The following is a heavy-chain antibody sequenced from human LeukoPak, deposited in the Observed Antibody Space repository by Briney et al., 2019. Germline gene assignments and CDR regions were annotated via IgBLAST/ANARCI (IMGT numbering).Heavy chain of an antibody. Sequence: SETLSLTCTVSGGSLSSVSSYWSWVRQPAGRGLEWIGRIYYSGSTTYNPSLKSRVTISIDTSKNQFSLKLTSVTAADTAVYYCARDRGRESDYWGQGTLVTVSS. J-gene: IGHJ4*02. V-gene: IGHV4-61*02. CDR3: ARDRGRESDY. CDR2: IYYSGST. CDR1: GGSLSSVSSY. D-gene: IGHD3-10*01.